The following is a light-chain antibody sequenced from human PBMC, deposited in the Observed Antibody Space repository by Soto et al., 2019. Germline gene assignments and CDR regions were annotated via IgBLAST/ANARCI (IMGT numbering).Light chain of an antibody. Sequence: EIVLTQSPGTLSLSPGERATLSCRASQSVSSSYLAWYQQKPGQAPRLHIYGASSRATGIPYRFSGSGSGTDFTLTISRLEPEDFSVYYCQQYSSSPWTFGQGTKVEIK. CDR1: QSVSSSY. J-gene: IGKJ1*01. CDR3: QQYSSSPWT. CDR2: GAS. V-gene: IGKV3-20*01.